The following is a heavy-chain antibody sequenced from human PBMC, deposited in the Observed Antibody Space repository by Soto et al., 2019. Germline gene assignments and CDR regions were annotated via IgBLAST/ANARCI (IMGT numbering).Heavy chain of an antibody. CDR3: ARSAGSSSNFDS. J-gene: IGHJ4*02. V-gene: IGHV4-59*01. CDR1: GGSISSYY. D-gene: IGHD6-6*01. CDR2: IFYNGFT. Sequence: QVQLQESAPRQVKTSETLSLTCTVSGGSISSYYLSWIRQPPGKGLEWIGFIFYNGFTNHSPSLKSRVTMSVDTSKNQFSLKLSSVTAADTAVYYCARSAGSSSNFDSWGQGALVTVSS.